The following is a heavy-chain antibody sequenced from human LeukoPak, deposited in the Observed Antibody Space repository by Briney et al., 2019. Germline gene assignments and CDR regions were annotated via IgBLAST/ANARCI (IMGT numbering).Heavy chain of an antibody. CDR1: GFTFSGHW. J-gene: IGHJ4*02. V-gene: IGHV3-74*01. CDR3: ARGLVGPDY. D-gene: IGHD2-8*02. Sequence: PGGSLRLSCAASGFTFSGHWMHWVRQAPGKGLVWVSRINNDGSDTTYADSVEGRFTISRDNGKNTLYLQMNSLRVEDTAVYYCARGLVGPDYWGQGTLVTVSS. CDR2: INNDGSDT.